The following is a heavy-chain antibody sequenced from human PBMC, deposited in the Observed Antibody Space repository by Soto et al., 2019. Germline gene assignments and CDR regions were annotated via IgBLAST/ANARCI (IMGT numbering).Heavy chain of an antibody. J-gene: IGHJ4*02. CDR3: ANIEYYYDSSGYYDY. CDR1: GFTFSSYA. V-gene: IGHV3-23*01. CDR2: ISGSGGST. Sequence: GGSLRLSCAASGFTFSSYAMSWVRQAPGKGLEWVSAISGSGGSTYYADSVKGRFTIARDNSKNTLYLQMNSLRAEDTAVYYCANIEYYYDSSGYYDYWGQGTLVTVSS. D-gene: IGHD3-22*01.